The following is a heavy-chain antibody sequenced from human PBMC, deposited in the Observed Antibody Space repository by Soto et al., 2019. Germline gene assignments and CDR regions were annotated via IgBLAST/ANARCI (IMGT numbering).Heavy chain of an antibody. CDR1: GYTFTSYA. D-gene: IGHD2-2*01. CDR3: ARGRAVVVPAARGWFDP. V-gene: IGHV1-3*01. Sequence: ASVKVSCKASGYTFTSYAMHWVRQAPGQRLERMGWINAGNGNTKYSQKFQGRVTITRDTSASTAYMELSSLRSEDTAVYYCARGRAVVVPAARGWFDPWGQGTLVTVSS. CDR2: INAGNGNT. J-gene: IGHJ5*02.